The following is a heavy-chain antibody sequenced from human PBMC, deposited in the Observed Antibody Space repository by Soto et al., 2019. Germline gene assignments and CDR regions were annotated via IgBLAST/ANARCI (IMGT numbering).Heavy chain of an antibody. CDR1: GYSISSGYY. J-gene: IGHJ5*02. CDR2: IFHRGST. CDR3: AREGYGSGSYIPSESLFDP. D-gene: IGHD3-10*01. Sequence: SETLSLTCAVSGYSISSGYYWCWIRQPPGRGLEWIGGIFHRGSTYYNTSLKSRVNISVDTSKNQFSLKMNSVTAADTAVYYCAREGYGSGSYIPSESLFDPWGQGNLVTVS. V-gene: IGHV4-38-2*02.